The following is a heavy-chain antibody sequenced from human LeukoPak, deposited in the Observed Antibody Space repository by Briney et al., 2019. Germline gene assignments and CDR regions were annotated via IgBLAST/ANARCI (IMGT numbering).Heavy chain of an antibody. Sequence: GGSLRLSCAAYRFTVSSNYMNWVRQAQGQGLKWVSVLNSGGSTHYADSVKGRFTISRDNSKNTLYLQMNSLRAEDTAVYYCARDLYYYGSGSDNFLYYWGQGTLVTVSS. CDR3: ARDLYYYGSGSDNFLYY. CDR1: RFTVSSNY. CDR2: LNSGGST. J-gene: IGHJ4*02. V-gene: IGHV3-53*01. D-gene: IGHD3-10*01.